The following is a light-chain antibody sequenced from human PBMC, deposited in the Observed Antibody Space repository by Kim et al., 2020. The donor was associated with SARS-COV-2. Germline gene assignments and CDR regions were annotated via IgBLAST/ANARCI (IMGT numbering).Light chain of an antibody. J-gene: IGLJ1*01. Sequence: GQSVTVSCTGTSNDIGFDHRVSWYQQSPGTAPKLLIYEVTNRPSGVPDRFSGSKSGNTASLTISGLQAEDEADYYCSSYTSSSPYVFGTGTKVTVL. CDR1: SNDIGFDHR. CDR3: SSYTSSSPYV. V-gene: IGLV2-18*02. CDR2: EVT.